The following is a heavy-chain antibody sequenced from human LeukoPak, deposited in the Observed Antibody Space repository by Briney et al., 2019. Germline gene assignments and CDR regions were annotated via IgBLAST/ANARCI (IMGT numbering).Heavy chain of an antibody. D-gene: IGHD5-12*01. CDR3: ATGNSGYNSGYYYHFFDY. V-gene: IGHV3-23*01. CDR1: RFTFKTYA. CDR2: SIGGGGGT. Sequence: RGSLRLSCAPSRFTFKTYAISSGRQAPRKGLGRVSSIGGGGGTYYADPLQGRFTSSRDNSKNTLYLQMNSLRAEDTAVHYCATGNSGYNSGYYYHFFDYWGQGTLVTVSS. J-gene: IGHJ4*02.